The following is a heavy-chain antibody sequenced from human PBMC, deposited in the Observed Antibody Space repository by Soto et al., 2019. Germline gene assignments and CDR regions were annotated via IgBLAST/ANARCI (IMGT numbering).Heavy chain of an antibody. CDR2: IIPIFGTA. V-gene: IGHV1-69*13. CDR3: ARDTPTHGYSYGYGPDAFDI. J-gene: IGHJ3*02. Sequence: VKVSCKASGGTFSSYAISWVRQAPGQGLEWMGGIIPIFGTANYAQKFQGRVTITADESTSTAYMELSSLRSEDTAVYYCARDTPTHGYSYGYGPDAFDIWGQGTMVTVSS. CDR1: GGTFSSYA. D-gene: IGHD5-18*01.